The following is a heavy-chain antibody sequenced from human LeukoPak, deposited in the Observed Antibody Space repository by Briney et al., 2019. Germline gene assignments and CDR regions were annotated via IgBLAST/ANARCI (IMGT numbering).Heavy chain of an antibody. Sequence: GGSLRLSCVTSGFSLSTYDMYWVREAPGKGLEYVSAITSNGGTTYYANSVKGRFTISRDNSKNTLYLQMGSLRAEDMAVYYCAKISYDSSGYPGDYWGQGTLVAISS. J-gene: IGHJ4*02. CDR2: ITSNGGTT. CDR3: AKISYDSSGYPGDY. CDR1: GFSLSTYD. V-gene: IGHV3-64*01. D-gene: IGHD3-22*01.